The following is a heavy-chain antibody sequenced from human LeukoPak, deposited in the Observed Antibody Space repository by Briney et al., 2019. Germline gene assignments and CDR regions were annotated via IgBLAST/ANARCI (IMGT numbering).Heavy chain of an antibody. Sequence: GGSLRLSCAASGFTFSSYWMSWVRQAPGKGLEWVANIKQDGSEKYYVDSVKGRFTISRDNAKNSLYLQMNSLRAEDTAVYYCAKDELRYFDCPDYWGQGTLVTVSS. J-gene: IGHJ4*02. CDR3: AKDELRYFDCPDY. CDR2: IKQDGSEK. CDR1: GFTFSSYW. V-gene: IGHV3-7*03. D-gene: IGHD3-9*01.